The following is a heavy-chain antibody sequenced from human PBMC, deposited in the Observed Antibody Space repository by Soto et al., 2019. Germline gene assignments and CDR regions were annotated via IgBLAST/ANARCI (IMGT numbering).Heavy chain of an antibody. Sequence: QLQLQESGPGLVKPSDTLSLTCTVSGGSISRSSYYWGWIRQPPGKGLEWIGSIYYSGSTQYNPSLKSRVTISVDTSKNQFSLKLSSVTAADTAVYYCATLWFGEADYWGQGTLVTVSS. CDR1: GGSISRSSYY. J-gene: IGHJ4*02. CDR2: IYYSGST. D-gene: IGHD3-10*01. CDR3: ATLWFGEADY. V-gene: IGHV4-39*01.